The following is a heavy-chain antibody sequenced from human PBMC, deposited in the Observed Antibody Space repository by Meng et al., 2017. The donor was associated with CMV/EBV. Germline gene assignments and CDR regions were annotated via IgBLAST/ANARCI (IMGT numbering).Heavy chain of an antibody. D-gene: IGHD3-3*01. V-gene: IGHV3-21*01. CDR3: ARDSRDYDFWSGRRRYYYYGMDV. CDR1: GFTLSSYS. Sequence: GESLKTSCATSGFTLSSYSMNWVRQAPGKGPGWVSSISSSSIYIYYADSVKGRFTIPRDNAKNSLYLQMNSLRAEDTAVYYCARDSRDYDFWSGRRRYYYYGMDVWGQGTTVTVSS. CDR2: ISSSSIYI. J-gene: IGHJ6*02.